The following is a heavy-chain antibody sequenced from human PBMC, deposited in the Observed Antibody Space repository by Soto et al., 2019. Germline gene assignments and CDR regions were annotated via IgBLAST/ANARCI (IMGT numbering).Heavy chain of an antibody. J-gene: IGHJ6*02. D-gene: IGHD2-15*01. V-gene: IGHV4-59*01. CDR1: GGSISSYY. CDR3: ARARFQLLHPYYYGMDV. Sequence: QVQLQQSGPGLVKPSETLSHTCTVSGGSISSYYWSWIRQPPGKGLDWIGYIYYTEKTNYNPSLKSRVTISVDTSKNQFSLKLRSVTAADTGVYFCARARFQLLHPYYYGMDVWGQGTAVPVSS. CDR2: IYYTEKT.